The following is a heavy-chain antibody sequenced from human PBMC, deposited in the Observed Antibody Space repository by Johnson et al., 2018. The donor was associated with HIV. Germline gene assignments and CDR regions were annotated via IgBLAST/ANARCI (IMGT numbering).Heavy chain of an antibody. Sequence: QMLLVESGGGVVQPGRSLRLSCAASGFTFSSYGMHWVRQAPGKGLEWVAVIWYDGNNKYYADSVKGRFTISRDNSKNTLYLQMNSLRAEDTAVYYCAREGGVTMVDGFDIWGQGTMVTVSS. CDR3: AREGGVTMVDGFDI. D-gene: IGHD3-10*01. V-gene: IGHV3-33*01. J-gene: IGHJ3*02. CDR2: IWYDGNNK. CDR1: GFTFSSYG.